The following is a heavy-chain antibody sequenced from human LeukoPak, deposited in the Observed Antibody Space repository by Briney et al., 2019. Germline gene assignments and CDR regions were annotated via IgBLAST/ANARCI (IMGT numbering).Heavy chain of an antibody. J-gene: IGHJ4*02. CDR3: AREPRFSGQLDF. CDR2: ISFSAGTT. D-gene: IGHD3-3*01. CDR1: SFTFSNYD. Sequence: GGSLRLSCAASSFTFSNYDMNWVRQAPGKGLEWVSYISFSAGTTHYADSVRGRFTISRDNAKKSLYLQMNSLRVEVTAVYYCAREPRFSGQLDFWGQGTLVSVSS. V-gene: IGHV3-48*03.